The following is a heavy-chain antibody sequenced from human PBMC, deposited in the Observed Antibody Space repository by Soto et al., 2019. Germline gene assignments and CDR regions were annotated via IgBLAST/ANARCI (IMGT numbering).Heavy chain of an antibody. CDR3: ARDHFQVVAATGNGMDV. V-gene: IGHV3-21*01. CDR2: ISSSSSYI. Sequence: GGSLRLSCAASGFTFSSYSMNWVRQAPGKGLEWVSSISSSSSYIYYADSVKGRFTISRDNAKNSLYLQMNSLRAEDTAVYYCARDHFQVVAATGNGMDVWGQGTTVTV. D-gene: IGHD2-15*01. CDR1: GFTFSSYS. J-gene: IGHJ6*02.